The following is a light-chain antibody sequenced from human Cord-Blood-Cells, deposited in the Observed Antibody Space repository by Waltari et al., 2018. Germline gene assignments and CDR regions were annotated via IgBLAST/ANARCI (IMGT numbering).Light chain of an antibody. Sequence: QSAVTQPAAVSGSPGQSLTISCTGTSSDVGGYNYVSSYQQHPGKAPKHMIYEVSNRPSGVSNRFSGSKSGNTASLTISGLQAEDEADYYCSSYTSSSTPYVFGTGTKVTVL. CDR1: SSDVGGYNY. V-gene: IGLV2-14*01. CDR3: SSYTSSSTPYV. J-gene: IGLJ1*01. CDR2: EVS.